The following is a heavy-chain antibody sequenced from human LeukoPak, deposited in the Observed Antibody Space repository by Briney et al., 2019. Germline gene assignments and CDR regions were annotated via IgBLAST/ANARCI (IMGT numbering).Heavy chain of an antibody. CDR2: FSHSGST. Sequence: SETLSLTCTVSGGSINSGGYYWTWIRQPPGEGLEWIAYFSHSGSTFYNPSLKSRVTISVDTSKNQFSLKLSSVTAADTAVYYCARHVAAYYYDSSGYHYGMDVWGQGTTVTVSS. D-gene: IGHD3-22*01. CDR3: ARHVAAYYYDSSGYHYGMDV. CDR1: GGSINSGGYY. V-gene: IGHV4-30-2*01. J-gene: IGHJ6*02.